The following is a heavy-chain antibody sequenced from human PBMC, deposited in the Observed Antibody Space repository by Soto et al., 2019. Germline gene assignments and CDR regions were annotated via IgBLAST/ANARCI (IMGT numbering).Heavy chain of an antibody. CDR3: ARDSGDYTTLLRLDY. D-gene: IGHD4-17*01. V-gene: IGHV3-30-3*01. CDR2: ISYDGSNK. Sequence: QVQLVESGGGVVQPGRSLRLSCAASGFTFSSYAMHWVRQAPGKGLEWVAVISYDGSNKYYADSVKGRFTISRDNSKNTLYLQMNSLRAEDTAVYYCARDSGDYTTLLRLDYWGQGTLVTVSS. J-gene: IGHJ4*02. CDR1: GFTFSSYA.